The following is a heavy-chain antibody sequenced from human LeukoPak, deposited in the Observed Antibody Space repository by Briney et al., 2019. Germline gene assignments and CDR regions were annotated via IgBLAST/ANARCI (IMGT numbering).Heavy chain of an antibody. V-gene: IGHV4-34*01. Sequence: PSETLSLTCAVYGGSFSGYYWSWIRQPPGKGLEWIGEINHSGSTNYNPSLKSRDTISIDTSKNQFSLKLSSVTAADTAVYYCARGRTFDYWGQGNLVTVSS. J-gene: IGHJ4*02. CDR2: INHSGST. CDR1: GGSFSGYY. CDR3: ARGRTFDY.